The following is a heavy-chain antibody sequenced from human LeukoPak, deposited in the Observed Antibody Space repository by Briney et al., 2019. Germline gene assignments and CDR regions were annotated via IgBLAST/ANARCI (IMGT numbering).Heavy chain of an antibody. CDR1: GFTVSSNY. Sequence: PGGTLRLSCAASGFTVSSNYMSWVRQAPGRGLEWVSLISSGSSTDYADSVKGRFSISRDNSKNTLYLQVNSLRAEDTAVYYCTRGGFSYGYGFDYWGQGTLVSVSS. V-gene: IGHV3-66*01. J-gene: IGHJ4*02. CDR3: TRGGFSYGYGFDY. D-gene: IGHD5-18*01. CDR2: ISSGSST.